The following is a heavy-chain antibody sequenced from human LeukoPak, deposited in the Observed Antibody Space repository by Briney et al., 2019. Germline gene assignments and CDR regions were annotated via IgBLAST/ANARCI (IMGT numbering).Heavy chain of an antibody. D-gene: IGHD3-10*01. CDR3: ARTYYYGSGSYGDAFDI. V-gene: IGHV1-69*05. CDR2: IIPIFGTA. J-gene: IGHJ3*02. Sequence: GASVKVSCKASGGTFSSYAISWVRQAPGHGLEWMGGIIPIFGTANYAQKFQGRVTITTDESTSTAYMELSSLRSEDTAVYYCARTYYYGSGSYGDAFDIWGQGTMVTVSS. CDR1: GGTFSSYA.